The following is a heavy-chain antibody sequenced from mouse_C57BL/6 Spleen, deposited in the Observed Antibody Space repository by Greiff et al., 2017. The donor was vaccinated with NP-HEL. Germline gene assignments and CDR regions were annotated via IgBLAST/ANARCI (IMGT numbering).Heavy chain of an antibody. J-gene: IGHJ3*01. D-gene: IGHD2-4*01. CDR3: ARSGYDYSFAY. CDR1: GYTFTDYY. CDR2: IYPGSGNT. V-gene: IGHV1-76*01. Sequence: QVHVKQSGAELVRPGASVKLSCKASGYTFTDYYINWVKQRPGQGLEWIARIYPGSGNTYYNEKFKGKATLTAEKSSSTAYMQLSSLTSEDSAVYFCARSGYDYSFAYWGQGTLVTVSA.